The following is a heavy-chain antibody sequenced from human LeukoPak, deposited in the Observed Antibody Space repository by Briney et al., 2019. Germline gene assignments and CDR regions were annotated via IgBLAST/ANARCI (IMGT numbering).Heavy chain of an antibody. J-gene: IGHJ4*02. V-gene: IGHV1-2*02. CDR3: ATPRGPNCSGGSCYGGGFDY. D-gene: IGHD2-15*01. CDR2: INPNSGGT. CDR1: GYTFTGYY. Sequence: ASVKVSCKASGYTFTGYYMHWVRQAPGQGLEWMGWINPNSGGTNYAQKFQGRVTMTRDTSISTAYMELSRLRSDGTAVYYCATPRGPNCSGGSCYGGGFDYWGRGTLVTVSS.